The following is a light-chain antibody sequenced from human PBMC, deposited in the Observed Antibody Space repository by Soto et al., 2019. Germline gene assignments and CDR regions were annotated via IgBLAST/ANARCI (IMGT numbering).Light chain of an antibody. J-gene: IGKJ1*01. CDR2: AAS. CDR3: QQYSIWRT. V-gene: IGKV3-20*01. Sequence: EIVLTQSPGTLSLSPGERATLSCRASQSVSSNKLAWYQQKPGQAPRLLIYAASSRATGIPDRFSGSGSGTDFTLTISSLEPEDFAVYYCQQYSIWRTFGQGTKVDIK. CDR1: QSVSSNK.